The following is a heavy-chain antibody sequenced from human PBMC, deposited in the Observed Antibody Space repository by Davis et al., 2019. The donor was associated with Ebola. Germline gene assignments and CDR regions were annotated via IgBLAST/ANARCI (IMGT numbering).Heavy chain of an antibody. CDR2: IDYSGST. J-gene: IGHJ6*04. V-gene: IGHV4-31*11. Sequence: SETLSLTCAVSNGSISTGGFYWSWIRQYPGKGLEWIGYIDYSGSTRYNPSLKSRVTISGDTSKIQFSLKLRSVTAADTAVYYCARGSDGKYSYYYGMDVWGKGTTVTVSS. CDR3: ARGSDGKYSYYYGMDV. CDR1: NGSISTGGFY.